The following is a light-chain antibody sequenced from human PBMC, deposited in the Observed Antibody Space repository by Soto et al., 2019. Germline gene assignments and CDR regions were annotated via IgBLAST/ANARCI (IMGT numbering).Light chain of an antibody. V-gene: IGKV3D-20*01. CDR1: QSVSSSY. CDR2: HAS. Sequence: EIVLTQSPATLSLSPGERATLSCGARQSVSSSYLAWYQQKPGLAPRLPIYHASSRATGIPDRFSGSGSGTDFTLTMSRLEAEDFAVYYCQQYGSSRYTFGQGTKLEIK. J-gene: IGKJ2*01. CDR3: QQYGSSRYT.